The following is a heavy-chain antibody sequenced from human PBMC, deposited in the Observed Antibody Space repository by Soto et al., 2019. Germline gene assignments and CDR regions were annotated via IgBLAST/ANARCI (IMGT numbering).Heavy chain of an antibody. J-gene: IGHJ6*02. CDR3: AYLPCSGGSCYWFSFSGMAV. CDR1: GFSLSTSGEG. V-gene: IGHV2-5*02. Sequence: QITLKESGPTLVKPTQTLTLTCTFSGFSLSTSGEGVAWIRQPPGKPLEWLAIIYWDDDKRYRPSLKSRLTITRDTSKNQVVLTMISMDTVDTATYYCAYLPCSGGSCYWFSFSGMAVRGQGTTVTVSS. D-gene: IGHD2-15*01. CDR2: IYWDDDK.